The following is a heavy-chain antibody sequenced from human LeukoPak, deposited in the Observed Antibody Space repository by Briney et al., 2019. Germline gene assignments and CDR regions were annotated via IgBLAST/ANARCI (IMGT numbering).Heavy chain of an antibody. V-gene: IGHV3-30*18. Sequence: PGGPLRLSCAASGFTFSSYGMHWVRQAPGKGLEWVAVISYDGSNKYYADSVKGRFTISRDNSKNTLYLQMNSLRAEDTAVYYCAKGSTYSNYGPYYYGMDVWGQGTTVTVSS. CDR3: AKGSTYSNYGPYYYGMDV. CDR2: ISYDGSNK. J-gene: IGHJ6*02. CDR1: GFTFSSYG. D-gene: IGHD4-11*01.